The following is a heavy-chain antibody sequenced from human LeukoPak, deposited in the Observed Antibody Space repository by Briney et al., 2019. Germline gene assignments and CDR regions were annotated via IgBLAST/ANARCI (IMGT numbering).Heavy chain of an antibody. V-gene: IGHV3-53*01. D-gene: IGHD6-19*01. J-gene: IGHJ3*02. Sequence: GGSLRLSCAASGFTVSSNYMSWVRQAPGKGLEWVSVIYSGGGTYYADSVKGRFTISRDISKNTLYLQMNSLRVEDTAVYYCARAVADALDIWGQGTMVTVSS. CDR3: ARAVADALDI. CDR2: IYSGGGT. CDR1: GFTVSSNY.